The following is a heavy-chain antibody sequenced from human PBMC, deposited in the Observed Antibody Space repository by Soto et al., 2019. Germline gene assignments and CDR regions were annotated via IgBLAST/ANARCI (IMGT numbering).Heavy chain of an antibody. CDR2: IIPIFGTA. Sequence: SVKVSCKASGGTFSSYAISWVRQAPGQGLEWMGGIIPIFGTANYAQKFQGRVTITADESTSTAYMELSSPRSEDTAVYYCASSLDYYDSSGYAFDYWGQGTLVTVSS. CDR3: ASSLDYYDSSGYAFDY. V-gene: IGHV1-69*13. CDR1: GGTFSSYA. J-gene: IGHJ4*02. D-gene: IGHD3-22*01.